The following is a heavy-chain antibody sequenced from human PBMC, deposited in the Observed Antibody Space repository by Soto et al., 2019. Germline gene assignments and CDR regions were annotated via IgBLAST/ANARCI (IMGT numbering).Heavy chain of an antibody. CDR1: GYTFSTYA. J-gene: IGHJ6*02. D-gene: IGHD1-1*01. V-gene: IGHV1-3*01. CDR2: LNGGTGQT. CDR3: ARGKGMEENYYYYGMDI. Sequence: ASVKVSCKASGYTFSTYAIHWVRQAPGQSLEWMGWLNGGTGQTRYSQRFQDRVTITRDTSASTAYMEVSSLRHEDTAVYYCARGKGMEENYYYYGMDIWGQGTTVTVSS.